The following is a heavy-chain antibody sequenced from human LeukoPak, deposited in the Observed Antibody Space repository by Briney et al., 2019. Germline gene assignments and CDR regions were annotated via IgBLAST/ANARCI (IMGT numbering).Heavy chain of an antibody. CDR3: TRESGAFSPFGF. J-gene: IGHJ4*02. Sequence: SETLSLTCDVSGGSISNTNWWSWVRQPPGKGLEWIGEVHLNGATHYNPSLGSRVSMSIDKSKNHMSLKLTSVTAADTAIYYCTRESGAFSPFGFWGQGTLVTVSS. CDR1: GGSISNTNW. V-gene: IGHV4-4*02. D-gene: IGHD1-26*01. CDR2: VHLNGAT.